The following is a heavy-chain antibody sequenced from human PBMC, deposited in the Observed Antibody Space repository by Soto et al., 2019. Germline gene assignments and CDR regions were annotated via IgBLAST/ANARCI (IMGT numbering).Heavy chain of an antibody. CDR3: ARDLMYTNSPDSWFVP. J-gene: IGHJ5*02. CDR2: ISPGSGNI. Sequence: ASVKVSCKASGYTFTSYNMHWVRQAPGQGLEGMGWISPGSGNIIYAQKFQGRVALTTDTSTSTVFMDLRCLRFDDTAVYYCARDLMYTNSPDSWFVPWGEGTLVSVSS. CDR1: GYTFTSYN. V-gene: IGHV1-18*04. D-gene: IGHD2-8*01.